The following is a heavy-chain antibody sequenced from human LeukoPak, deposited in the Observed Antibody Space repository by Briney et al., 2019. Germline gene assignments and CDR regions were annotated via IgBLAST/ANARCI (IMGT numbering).Heavy chain of an antibody. D-gene: IGHD3-22*01. Sequence: GGSLRLSCAASGFTFSSYEMNWVRDAPGKGLEWVSYIISSGSTIYYADSVKGRFTISRDNAKNSLYLQMNSLRAEDTAVYYCAGRNYYDSRNKDYWGQGTLVTVSS. CDR2: IISSGSTI. CDR1: GFTFSSYE. CDR3: AGRNYYDSRNKDY. J-gene: IGHJ4*02. V-gene: IGHV3-48*03.